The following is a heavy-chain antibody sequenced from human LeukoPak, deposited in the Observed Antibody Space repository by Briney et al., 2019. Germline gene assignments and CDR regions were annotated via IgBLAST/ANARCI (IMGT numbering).Heavy chain of an antibody. Sequence: SETLSLTCAVYGGSFSGYYWSWIRQPPGKGLEWIGEINHSGSTNYNPSLKSRVTISVDTSKNQFSLKLSSVTAADTAVYYCARTITMLRDAFDIWGQGTMVTVSS. D-gene: IGHD3-10*02. CDR2: INHSGST. V-gene: IGHV4-34*01. J-gene: IGHJ3*02. CDR3: ARTITMLRDAFDI. CDR1: GGSFSGYY.